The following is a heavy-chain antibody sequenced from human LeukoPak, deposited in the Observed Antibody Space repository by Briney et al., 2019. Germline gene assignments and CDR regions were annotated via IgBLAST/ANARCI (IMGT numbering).Heavy chain of an antibody. CDR2: IYFRGST. V-gene: IGHV4-61*02. J-gene: IGHJ6*03. CDR3: ARVVGDGIVGATTSYYYYYMDV. CDR1: GGSISSGSDY. Sequence: SQTLSLTCTVSGGSISSGSDYWSWIRQPAGKGLEWIGRIYFRGSTNYNPSLKSRVTISIDTSKNQFSLNVSSVTAADTAVYYCARVVGDGIVGATTSYYYYYMDVWGKGTTVTVSS. D-gene: IGHD1-26*01.